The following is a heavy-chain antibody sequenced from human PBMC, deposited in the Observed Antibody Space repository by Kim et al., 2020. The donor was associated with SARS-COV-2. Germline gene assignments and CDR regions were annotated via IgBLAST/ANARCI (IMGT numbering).Heavy chain of an antibody. D-gene: IGHD1-26*01. Sequence: GNTKYSQNFQGRVTITRDTSATTAYMELSSLKSEDTAVYCCARDRQSSDYWGQGTLVTVSS. CDR3: ARDRQSSDY. J-gene: IGHJ4*02. V-gene: IGHV1-3*01. CDR2: GNT.